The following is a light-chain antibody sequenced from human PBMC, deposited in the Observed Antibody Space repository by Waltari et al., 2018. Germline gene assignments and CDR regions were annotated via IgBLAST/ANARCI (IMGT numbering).Light chain of an antibody. CDR1: RSLVYSDGNSY. V-gene: IGKV2-30*01. CDR3: MQGTYWRT. CDR2: KVS. Sequence: DVVMTQSPLSLPVTLGQAASISCSSSRSLVYSDGNSYLNWFHQRPGQYPRRLIYKVSNRDSGVPDRFSGSGSGTNFTLKISRVEAEDVGVYYCMQGTYWRTFGQGTKVEIK. J-gene: IGKJ1*01.